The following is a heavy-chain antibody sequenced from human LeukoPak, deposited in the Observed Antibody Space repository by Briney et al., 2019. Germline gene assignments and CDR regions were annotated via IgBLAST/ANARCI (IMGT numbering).Heavy chain of an antibody. J-gene: IGHJ4*02. D-gene: IGHD1-26*01. V-gene: IGHV4-59*01. CDR3: ARAYSGSYPLPHYFDY. Sequence: SETLSLTCTVSGGSISSYYWSWIRQPPGKGLEWIGYIYYSGSTNYNPSLKSRVTISVDTSKNQFSLKLSSVTAADTAVYYCARAYSGSYPLPHYFDYWGQGTLVTVSS. CDR2: IYYSGST. CDR1: GGSISSYY.